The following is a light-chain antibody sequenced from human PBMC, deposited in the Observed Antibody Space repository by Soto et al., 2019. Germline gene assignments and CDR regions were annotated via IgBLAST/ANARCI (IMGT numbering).Light chain of an antibody. J-gene: IGLJ2*01. Sequence: QSVLTQPPSVSGTPGQRVTMSCSGSSSNIGTNIVSWYQQLPGTAPKLLIFGNSHRLSGVPDRFSGSKSGTSASLAIGGLQSEDEAIYYCAAWDDSLNGYLLFGGGTKVTVL. CDR1: SSNIGTNI. V-gene: IGLV1-44*01. CDR3: AAWDDSLNGYLL. CDR2: GNS.